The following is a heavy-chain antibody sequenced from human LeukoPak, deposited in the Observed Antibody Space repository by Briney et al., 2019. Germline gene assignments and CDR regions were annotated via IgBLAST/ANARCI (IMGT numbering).Heavy chain of an antibody. V-gene: IGHV3-48*01. Sequence: GGSLRLSCAASGFTFSSYSMNWVRQAPGKVVEWVSYISSSSSTIYYADSVKGRFTISRDNSKNSLYLQMNSLGAEDTAVYYCARRHENGEYVWFDPWGQGTLVTVSS. J-gene: IGHJ5*02. CDR2: ISSSSSTI. D-gene: IGHD4-17*01. CDR3: ARRHENGEYVWFDP. CDR1: GFTFSSYS.